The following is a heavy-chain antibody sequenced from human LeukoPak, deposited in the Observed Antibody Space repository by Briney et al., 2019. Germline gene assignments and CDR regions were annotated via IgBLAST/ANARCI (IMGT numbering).Heavy chain of an antibody. CDR1: GFTFSDYY. CDR2: ISSSSSTI. CDR3: ARTGIILRVVVPAAMVWFDP. J-gene: IGHJ5*02. Sequence: GGSLRLSCAAAGFTFSDYYMSWIRQAPGKGLEWVSYISSSSSTIYYADSVKGRFTISRDNAKNSLYLQLNSLRAEDTAVYYCARTGIILRVVVPAAMVWFDPWGQGTLVTVSS. V-gene: IGHV3-11*04. D-gene: IGHD2-2*01.